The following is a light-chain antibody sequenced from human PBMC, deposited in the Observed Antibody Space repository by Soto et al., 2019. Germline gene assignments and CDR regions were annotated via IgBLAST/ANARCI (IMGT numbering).Light chain of an antibody. V-gene: IGKV1-9*01. J-gene: IGKJ4*01. Sequence: IQLTQSPSSLSASVGDSVTITCRASQGISRYSSWYQQKPGRAPKLLISAASTLQSGVPARFSGSGSGTDFTLSITSLQPEDFATYYCQQLNTYPGPFGGVTEADIK. CDR3: QQLNTYPGP. CDR2: AAS. CDR1: QGISRY.